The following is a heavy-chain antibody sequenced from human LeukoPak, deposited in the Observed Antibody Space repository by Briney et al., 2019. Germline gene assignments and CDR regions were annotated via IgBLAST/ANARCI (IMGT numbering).Heavy chain of an antibody. CDR3: AKSRIQLWSYYYYYYMDV. Sequence: GGSLRLFCAASGFTFSSYGMHWVRQAPGRGLEWVAFIRYDGSNKYYADSVKGRFTISRDNSKNTLYLQMNSLRAEDTAVYYCAKSRIQLWSYYYYYYMDVWGKGTTVTVSS. D-gene: IGHD5-18*01. J-gene: IGHJ6*03. CDR2: IRYDGSNK. CDR1: GFTFSSYG. V-gene: IGHV3-30*02.